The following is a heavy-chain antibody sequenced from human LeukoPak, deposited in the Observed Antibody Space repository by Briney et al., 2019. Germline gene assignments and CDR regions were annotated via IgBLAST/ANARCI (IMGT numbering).Heavy chain of an antibody. Sequence: PGGSLRLSCAASGFTFSSYAMHWVRQAPGKGLEYVSGISSNGGTTNYANSVKGRFTTSRDNSKNTLSLQMDSLRAEDTAVYYCARGSGMSTVTIGFDYWGQGTLVTVSS. J-gene: IGHJ4*02. CDR1: GFTFSSYA. CDR3: ARGSGMSTVTIGFDY. V-gene: IGHV3-64*01. CDR2: ISSNGGTT. D-gene: IGHD4-17*01.